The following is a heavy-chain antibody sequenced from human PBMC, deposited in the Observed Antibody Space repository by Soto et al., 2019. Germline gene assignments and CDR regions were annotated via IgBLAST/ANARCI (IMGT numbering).Heavy chain of an antibody. CDR1: GFVFSSYW. CDR2: ITNDGSST. J-gene: IGHJ2*01. D-gene: IGHD4-17*01. Sequence: EVQLVESGGGLVQPGGSLRHSCAGSGFVFSSYWMHWVRQVPGKGLVWVSRITNDGSSTTYADSVNGRFTISRDNAKNTLYLRMNRLGSEDTAGYCCARGVRCSRYFGRWGRGTLVTVSS. CDR3: ARGVRCSRYFGR. V-gene: IGHV3-74*01.